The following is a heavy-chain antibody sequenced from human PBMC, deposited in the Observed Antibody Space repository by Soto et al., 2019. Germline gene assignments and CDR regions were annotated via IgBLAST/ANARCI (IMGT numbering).Heavy chain of an antibody. CDR3: ARDAPGYRYYYYGMDV. J-gene: IGHJ6*02. D-gene: IGHD5-18*01. V-gene: IGHV4-30-4*01. CDR1: GGSISSGDYY. CDR2: IYYSGST. Sequence: SETLSLTCTVSGGSISSGDYYWSWIRQPPGKGLEWIGYIYYSGSTYYNPSLKSRVTISVDTSKNQFSLKLSSVTAADTAVYYCARDAPGYRYYYYGMDVWGQGTTVTVYS.